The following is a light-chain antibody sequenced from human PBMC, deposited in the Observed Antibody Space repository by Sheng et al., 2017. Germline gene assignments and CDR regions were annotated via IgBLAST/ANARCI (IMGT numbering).Light chain of an antibody. CDR2: DAS. Sequence: PGERATLSCRASQRVSSNYLAWYQQKPGQAPRLLIYDASKRATGIPDRFSGSGSGTDFTLTISRLEPEDFAVYYCQQYGGSRTFGQGTKVEI. J-gene: IGKJ1*01. CDR3: QQYGGSRT. V-gene: IGKV3-20*01. CDR1: QRVSSNY.